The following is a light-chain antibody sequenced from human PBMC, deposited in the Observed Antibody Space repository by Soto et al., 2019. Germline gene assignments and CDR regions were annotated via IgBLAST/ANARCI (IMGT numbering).Light chain of an antibody. CDR2: AAS. CDR3: QQSYSIWWT. V-gene: IGKV1-39*01. J-gene: IGKJ1*01. Sequence: DVQMTQSPSSLSTSVGDRVTISCRASQSISSLLNWFQQKPGKAPKLLIYAASSLQSGVPSRFSGSGSWTNFTLTIDSLQPEDFATYYCQQSYSIWWTFGQGTKVEFK. CDR1: QSISSL.